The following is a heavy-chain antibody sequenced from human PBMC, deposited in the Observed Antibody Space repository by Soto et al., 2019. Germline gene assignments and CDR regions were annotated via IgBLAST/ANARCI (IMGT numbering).Heavy chain of an antibody. Sequence: SETLSLTCTVSGDSINSYYWNWIRQPPGKGLEWSGYIYYSGSTNYNPTLRSRDTISVDTSQNQFYLKLTSVTASDTAVYFCTSYDSSGRFDYWGQGTLVTVSS. CDR1: GDSINSYY. V-gene: IGHV4-59*01. CDR2: IYYSGST. CDR3: TSYDSSGRFDY. D-gene: IGHD3-22*01. J-gene: IGHJ4*02.